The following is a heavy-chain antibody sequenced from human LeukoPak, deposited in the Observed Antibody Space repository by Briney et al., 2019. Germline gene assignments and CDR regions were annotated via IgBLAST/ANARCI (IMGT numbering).Heavy chain of an antibody. J-gene: IGHJ4*02. D-gene: IGHD3-22*01. CDR1: GYTFTSYG. CDR2: ISAYNGNT. Sequence: ASVKVSCKASGYTFTSYGISWVRQAPGQGLEWMGWISAYNGNTNYAQKLQGRVTMTTDTSTSTAYMELRSLRSDDTAVYHCARASPAPKYYYDSSGYPRIGDYWGQGTLVTVSS. V-gene: IGHV1-18*01. CDR3: ARASPAPKYYYDSSGYPRIGDY.